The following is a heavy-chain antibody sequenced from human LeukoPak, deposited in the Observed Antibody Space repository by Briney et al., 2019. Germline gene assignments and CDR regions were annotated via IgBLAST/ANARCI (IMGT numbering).Heavy chain of an antibody. CDR2: VYHSGTT. J-gene: IGHJ2*01. CDR1: GYSISSGYF. Sequence: SETLSLTCTVSGYSISSGYFWAWFRQSPGKGPEWIGSVYHSGTTFYNPSLKSRVTISMDTSKNQFSLKLASVTAADAAVYYCARRGTSWPHWYFALWGRGTLDTVSS. V-gene: IGHV4-38-2*02. D-gene: IGHD6-13*01. CDR3: ARRGTSWPHWYFAL.